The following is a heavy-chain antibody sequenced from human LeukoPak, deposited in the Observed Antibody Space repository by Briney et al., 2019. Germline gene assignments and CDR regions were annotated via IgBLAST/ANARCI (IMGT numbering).Heavy chain of an antibody. CDR1: GFTFDDYG. V-gene: IGHV3-20*04. D-gene: IGHD4-17*01. Sequence: GGSLRLSCAASGFTFDDYGMSWVRQAPGKGLEWVSGINWNGGSTGYADSVKGRFTISRDNAKNSLYLQMNSLRAEDTALYYCARAGGDSGDGYAYFDYWGQGTLVTVSS. CDR2: INWNGGST. CDR3: ARAGGDSGDGYAYFDY. J-gene: IGHJ4*02.